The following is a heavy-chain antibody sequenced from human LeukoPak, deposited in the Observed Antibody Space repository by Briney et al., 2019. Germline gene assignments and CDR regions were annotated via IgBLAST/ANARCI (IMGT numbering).Heavy chain of an antibody. CDR3: ATRTTRNAFDI. Sequence: PGGSLRLSCAASGFTVSSNYMSWVRQAPGKGLEWVSVIYSGGSTYYADSVKGRFTISRDNSKNTLYLQMNSLGAEDTAVYYCATRTTRNAFDIWGQGTMVTVSS. J-gene: IGHJ3*02. V-gene: IGHV3-66*01. CDR1: GFTVSSNY. D-gene: IGHD4-17*01. CDR2: IYSGGST.